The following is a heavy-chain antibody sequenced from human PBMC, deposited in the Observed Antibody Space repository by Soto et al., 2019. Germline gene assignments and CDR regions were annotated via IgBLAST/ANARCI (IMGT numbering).Heavy chain of an antibody. CDR3: AKVGYDTYGYYLRSLDY. CDR2: ISGSGNTI. CDR1: GFTFSTNA. J-gene: IGHJ4*02. Sequence: GGSLRLSCAASGFTFSTNAMSWVRQAPGMGLEFVSLISGSGNTIYYADSVKGRFTISRDNSKNAVSLQMNSLRAEDTAVYYCAKVGYDTYGYYLRSLDYWGQGTLVTVSS. V-gene: IGHV3-23*01. D-gene: IGHD3-3*01.